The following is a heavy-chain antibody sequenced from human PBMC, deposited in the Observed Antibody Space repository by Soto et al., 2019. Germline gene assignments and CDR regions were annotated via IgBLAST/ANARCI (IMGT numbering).Heavy chain of an antibody. Sequence: QVQLLQSGDEVKKPGASVKVSCKASGYIFVNYGSAWVRQAPGQGIAWMGGISPYTGNTHSATKVQGRLTMTTDTSTSTAYMDLGSLTSDDTAVYYCVMVDNYVTPTPQDVGGQGTTVTVSS. V-gene: IGHV1-18*01. CDR3: VMVDNYVTPTPQDV. J-gene: IGHJ6*02. CDR1: GYIFVNYG. CDR2: ISPYTGNT. D-gene: IGHD3-16*01.